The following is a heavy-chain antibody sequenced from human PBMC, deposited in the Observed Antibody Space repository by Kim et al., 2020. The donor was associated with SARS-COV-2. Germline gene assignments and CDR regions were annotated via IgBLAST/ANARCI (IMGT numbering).Heavy chain of an antibody. Sequence: PSRMRPVPISDDTSKNQFSLKLSSVTAADTAVYYCARLGSSGPANWFDPWGQGTLVTVSS. D-gene: IGHD6-19*01. V-gene: IGHV4-39*01. CDR3: ARLGSSGPANWFDP. J-gene: IGHJ5*02.